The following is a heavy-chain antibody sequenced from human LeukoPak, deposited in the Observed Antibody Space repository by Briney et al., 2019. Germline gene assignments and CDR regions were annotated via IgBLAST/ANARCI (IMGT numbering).Heavy chain of an antibody. V-gene: IGHV3-23*01. Sequence: GGSLRLSCAASGFTFSAYAMSWVRQAPGKGLEWVSAISGSGGSTYYADSVKGRFTISRDNSKNTLYLQMNSLRAEDTAIYFCAKALEQETVIALYYWGQGTLVTVSS. CDR1: GFTFSAYA. CDR3: AKALEQETVIALYY. J-gene: IGHJ4*02. D-gene: IGHD6-13*01. CDR2: ISGSGGST.